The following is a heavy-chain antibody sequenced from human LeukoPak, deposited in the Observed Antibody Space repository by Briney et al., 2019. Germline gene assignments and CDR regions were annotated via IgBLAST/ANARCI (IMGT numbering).Heavy chain of an antibody. J-gene: IGHJ4*02. CDR1: GYTFTSYG. V-gene: IGHV1-18*04. Sequence: GASVKVSCKASGYTFTSYGISGVRQAPGQGLEWMGWISPYNGNTNSAQKLQGRVTMTTDTYTSTAYMELKSLRSDGTAVYYCAMTYSGYDYWGQGTLVTDSS. D-gene: IGHD5-12*01. CDR2: ISPYNGNT. CDR3: AMTYSGYDY.